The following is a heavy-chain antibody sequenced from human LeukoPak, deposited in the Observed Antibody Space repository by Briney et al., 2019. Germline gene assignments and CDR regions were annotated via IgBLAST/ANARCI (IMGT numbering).Heavy chain of an antibody. CDR3: RVYYYDSSGYDAFDI. J-gene: IGHJ3*02. CDR1: GYTFTSYY. V-gene: IGHV1-46*01. CDR2: INPSGGST. D-gene: IGHD3-22*01. Sequence: GASVKVSCKASGYTFTSYYMHWVRQAPGQGLEWMGIINPSGGSTSYAQKFQGRVTMTRDTSTSTVYMELSSLRSEDTAVYYCRVYYYDSSGYDAFDIWGQGIMVTVSS.